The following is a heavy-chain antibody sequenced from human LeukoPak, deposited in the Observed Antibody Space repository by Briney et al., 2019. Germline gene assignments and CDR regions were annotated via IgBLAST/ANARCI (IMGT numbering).Heavy chain of an antibody. CDR3: ARPMYSGSPSPYYYYGMDV. V-gene: IGHV1-69*13. Sequence: ASVKVSCKASGGTFSSYAISWVRQAPGQGLEWMGGIIPIFGTANYAQKFQGRVTITADESTSTAYMELSSLRSEDTAVYYCARPMYSGSPSPYYYYGMDVWGQGTTVTVSS. CDR1: GGTFSSYA. J-gene: IGHJ6*02. CDR2: IIPIFGTA. D-gene: IGHD1-26*01.